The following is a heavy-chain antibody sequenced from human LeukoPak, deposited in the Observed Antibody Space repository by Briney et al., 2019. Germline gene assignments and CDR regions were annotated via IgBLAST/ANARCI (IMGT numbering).Heavy chain of an antibody. CDR3: ARVRGYSYYGGYYYYMDV. J-gene: IGHJ6*03. V-gene: IGHV3-74*01. CDR1: GFTCSSYW. D-gene: IGHD5-18*01. Sequence: GGSLRLXCAASGFTCSSYWMHWVRQAPGKGLVWVSRINSDGSSTSYADSVKGRFTISRDNAKNTLYLQMNSLRAEDTAVYYCARVRGYSYYGGYYYYMDVWGKGITVTVSS. CDR2: INSDGSST.